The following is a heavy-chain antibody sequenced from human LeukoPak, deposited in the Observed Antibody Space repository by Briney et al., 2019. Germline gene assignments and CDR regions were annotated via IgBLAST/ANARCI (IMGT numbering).Heavy chain of an antibody. D-gene: IGHD1-26*01. CDR2: ISGSGGST. Sequence: GGSLRLSCAASGFTFSTYAMSWVRQAPGKGLEWVSAISGSGGSTYYADSVKGRFTISRDNSKNTLYLQMNSLRAEDTAVYYCAKGPWELRGYFDLWGRGTLVTVSS. V-gene: IGHV3-23*01. CDR1: GFTFSTYA. CDR3: AKGPWELRGYFDL. J-gene: IGHJ2*01.